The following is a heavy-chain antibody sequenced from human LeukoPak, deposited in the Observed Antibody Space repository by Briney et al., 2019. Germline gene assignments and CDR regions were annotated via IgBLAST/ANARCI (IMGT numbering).Heavy chain of an antibody. CDR3: ASEVLRSVTMVRGVMGY. J-gene: IGHJ4*02. Sequence: ASVKVSCKASGYTFTGYYMHWVRQAPGQGLEWMGWINPNSGGTNYAQKFQGRVTMTRDTSISTAYMELSRLRSDDTAVYYCASEVLRSVTMVRGVMGYWGQGTLVTVSS. D-gene: IGHD3-10*01. CDR2: INPNSGGT. V-gene: IGHV1-2*02. CDR1: GYTFTGYY.